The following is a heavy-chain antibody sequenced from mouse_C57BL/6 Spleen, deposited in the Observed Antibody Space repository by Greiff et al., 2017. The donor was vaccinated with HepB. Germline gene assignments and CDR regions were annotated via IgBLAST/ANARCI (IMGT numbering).Heavy chain of an antibody. Sequence: VKVVESGGGLVQPKGSLKLSCAASGFSFNTYAMNWVRQAPGKGLEWVARIRSKSNNYATYYADSVKDRFTISRDDSESMLYLQMNNLKTEDTAMYYCVRHYGSSYYAMDYWGQGTSVTVSS. CDR1: GFSFNTYA. J-gene: IGHJ4*01. CDR2: IRSKSNNYAT. D-gene: IGHD1-1*01. V-gene: IGHV10-1*01. CDR3: VRHYGSSYYAMDY.